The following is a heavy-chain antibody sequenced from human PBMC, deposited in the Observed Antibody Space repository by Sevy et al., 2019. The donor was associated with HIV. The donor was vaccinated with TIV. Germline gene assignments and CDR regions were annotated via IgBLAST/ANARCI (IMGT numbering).Heavy chain of an antibody. Sequence: GGSLRLSCAASGFTFSNAWMSWVRQAPGKGLEWVGRIKSKTDGGTTDYAAPMKGRFTISRDDSKNTLYLQMNSLKTEDTAVYYCTTPYPLAAAGMDYWGQGTLVTVSS. CDR1: GFTFSNAW. CDR2: IKSKTDGGTT. D-gene: IGHD6-13*01. V-gene: IGHV3-15*01. CDR3: TTPYPLAAAGMDY. J-gene: IGHJ4*02.